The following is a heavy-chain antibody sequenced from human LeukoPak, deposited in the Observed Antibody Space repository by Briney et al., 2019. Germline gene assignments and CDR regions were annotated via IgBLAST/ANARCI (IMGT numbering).Heavy chain of an antibody. D-gene: IGHD6-6*01. V-gene: IGHV4-30-4*08. CDR1: GGSIISSSSY. J-gene: IGHJ6*04. CDR2: IYYSGST. Sequence: SETLSLTCTVSGGSIISSSSYWGWIRQPPGKGLEWIGYIYYSGSTYYNPSLKSRVTISVDTSKNQFSLKLSSVTAADTAVYYCASVTSSIAARPGNADVWGKGTTVTVSS. CDR3: ASVTSSIAARPGNADV.